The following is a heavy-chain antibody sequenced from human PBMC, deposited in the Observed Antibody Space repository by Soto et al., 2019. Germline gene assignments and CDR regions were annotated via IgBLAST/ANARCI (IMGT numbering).Heavy chain of an antibody. CDR1: GFTFSSYS. Sequence: PGGSLRLSCAASGFTFSSYSMNWVRQAPGKGLEWVSSISSSGTYIYYADSVKGRFTISRDNAKNSLYLQMNSLRAEDTAVYYCARDLSVQGYNWNRDQNWFHAWGQGTLVTVSS. CDR2: ISSSGTYI. CDR3: ARDLSVQGYNWNRDQNWFHA. D-gene: IGHD1-1*01. V-gene: IGHV3-21*01. J-gene: IGHJ5*02.